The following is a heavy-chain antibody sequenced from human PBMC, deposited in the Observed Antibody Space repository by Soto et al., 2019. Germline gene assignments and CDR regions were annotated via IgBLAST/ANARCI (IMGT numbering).Heavy chain of an antibody. CDR1: GFTFSSYA. J-gene: IGHJ4*02. D-gene: IGHD5-12*01. Sequence: EVQLLESGGGLVQPGGSLRLSCAASGFTFSSYAMSWVRQAPGKGLEWVSGISYSGSRTYYADSVKGRFTISRDNSKNPLYLQMNSLSAEDTAVYYCGGGEVAPNRLRRYFDYWGQGTLVTVSS. CDR2: ISYSGSRT. CDR3: GGGEVAPNRLRRYFDY. V-gene: IGHV3-23*01.